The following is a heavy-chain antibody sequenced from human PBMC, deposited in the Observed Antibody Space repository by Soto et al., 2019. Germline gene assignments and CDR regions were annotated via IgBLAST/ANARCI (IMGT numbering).Heavy chain of an antibody. J-gene: IGHJ4*02. CDR3: ARESGTPLTQSNLYYYDSSGYLIFDH. CDR2: IYYSGST. CDR1: GGSISSDCYY. Sequence: PXETLSLTFTVSGGSISSDCYYWSWIRQHPGKGLEWSVYIYYSGSTYYNPSLKSRVTISVDTSKNQFSLKLSSVTAADKAVYYSARESGTPLTQSNLYYYDSSGYLIFDHWAQGTLVTVPS. D-gene: IGHD3-22*01. V-gene: IGHV4-31*03.